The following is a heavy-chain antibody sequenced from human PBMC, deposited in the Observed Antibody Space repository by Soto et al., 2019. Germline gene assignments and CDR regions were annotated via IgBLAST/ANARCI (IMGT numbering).Heavy chain of an antibody. Sequence: SETLSLTRAGSGGSIKSSNLWSWVRPPPGKGLEWIGEIYHSGSTNYNPSLKSRVTISVDKSKNQFSLKLSSVTAADTAVYYCGGGGYYDSSGYWHDAFDIWGQGTMVTVSS. CDR2: IYHSGST. V-gene: IGHV4-4*02. CDR3: GGGGYYDSSGYWHDAFDI. J-gene: IGHJ3*02. D-gene: IGHD3-22*01. CDR1: GGSIKSSNL.